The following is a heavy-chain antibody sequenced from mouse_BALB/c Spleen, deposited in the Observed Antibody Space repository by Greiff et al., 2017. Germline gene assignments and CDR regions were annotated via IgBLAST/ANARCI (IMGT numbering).Heavy chain of an antibody. V-gene: IGHV5-6*01. J-gene: IGHJ4*01. Sequence: VQLQQSGGDLVKPGGSLKLSCAASGFTFSSYGMSWVRQTPDKRLEWVATISSGGSYTYYPDSVKGRFTISRDNAKNTLYLQMSSLKSEDTAMYYCARHTDYVYAMDYWGQGTSVTVSS. D-gene: IGHD1-1*01. CDR2: ISSGGSYT. CDR3: ARHTDYVYAMDY. CDR1: GFTFSSYG.